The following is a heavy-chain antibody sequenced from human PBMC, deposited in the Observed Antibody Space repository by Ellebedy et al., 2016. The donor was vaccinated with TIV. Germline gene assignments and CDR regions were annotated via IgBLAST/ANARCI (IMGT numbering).Heavy chain of an antibody. Sequence: AASVKVSCKASGYTFTSYYMHWVRQAPGQGLEWMGIINPSGGSTSSAQKFQGRVTMTRDTSTTTGYMELRSLTSEDTAVYYCARDLSVGTRNYYFGMDVWGQGTTVTVSS. CDR1: GYTFTSYY. V-gene: IGHV1-46*01. CDR2: INPSGGST. CDR3: ARDLSVGTRNYYFGMDV. D-gene: IGHD2-2*01. J-gene: IGHJ6*02.